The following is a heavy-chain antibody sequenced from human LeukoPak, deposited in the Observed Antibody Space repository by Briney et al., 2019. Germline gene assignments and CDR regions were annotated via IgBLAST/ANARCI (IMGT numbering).Heavy chain of an antibody. D-gene: IGHD6-13*01. CDR3: ARAFVTAAGFFDT. CDR1: GFTVSSSY. J-gene: IGHJ4*02. CDR2: ICSGGNT. V-gene: IGHV3-66*02. Sequence: PGGSLRLSCAASGFTVSSSYMSWVRQAPGKGLEWVSVICSGGNTYYADSVKGRFTISRDNSVNTLYLQMNSLRTEDTAVYYCARAFVTAAGFFDTWGQGTLVTVSS.